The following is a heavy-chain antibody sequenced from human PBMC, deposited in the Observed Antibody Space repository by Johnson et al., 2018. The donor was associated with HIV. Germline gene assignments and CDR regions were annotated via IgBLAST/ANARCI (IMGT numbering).Heavy chain of an antibody. CDR2: IGTAGDT. V-gene: IGHV3-13*01. CDR3: ARAGVGAGAFDI. CDR1: GFTFSSYD. Sequence: VQLVESGGGLVQPGGSLRLSCAASGFTFSSYDMHWVRQATGKGLEWVSAIGTAGDTYYPGSVKGRFTISRENAKNSLYLQMNSLRAGDTAVCYCARAGVGAGAFDIWGQGTMVTVSS. D-gene: IGHD1-26*01. J-gene: IGHJ3*02.